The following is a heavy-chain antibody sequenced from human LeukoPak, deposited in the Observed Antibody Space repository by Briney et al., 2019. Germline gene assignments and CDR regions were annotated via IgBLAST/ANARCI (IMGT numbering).Heavy chain of an antibody. J-gene: IGHJ4*02. Sequence: GGSLRLSCAVSGFTFSRYWMSWVRQAPGKGLEWVASINQDERANFYVDSVKGRFTIFRDNSKNTLYLQMNSLRAEDTAVYYCARDHKAADYFDYWGQGTLVTVSS. CDR3: ARDHKAADYFDY. V-gene: IGHV3-7*03. CDR2: INQDERAN. D-gene: IGHD2-15*01. CDR1: GFTFSRYW.